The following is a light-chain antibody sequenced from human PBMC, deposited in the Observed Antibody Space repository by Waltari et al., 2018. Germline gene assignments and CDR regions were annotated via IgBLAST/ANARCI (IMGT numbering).Light chain of an antibody. J-gene: IGLJ2*01. CDR3: AAWDDSLNGRGV. Sequence: QSVLTQPPSASGTPGQRVTISCSGGSSNIGRYTVNWYQQLPGTAPKLLIYRNNQRPSGFPDRFSGSKSGTSASLAISGLQSEDEADYYCAAWDDSLNGRGVFGGGTKLTVL. V-gene: IGLV1-44*01. CDR2: RNN. CDR1: SSNIGRYT.